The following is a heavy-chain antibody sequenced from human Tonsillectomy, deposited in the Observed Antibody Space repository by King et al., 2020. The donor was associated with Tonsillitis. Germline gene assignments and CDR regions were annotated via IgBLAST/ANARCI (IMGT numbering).Heavy chain of an antibody. Sequence: VQLVESGGDVVQPGRSLTLSCAASGFTFSTYGIHWVRQAPGKGLEWVAVIQHDGRNSNYGDSVKGRFSISRDNSKNTLYLQMNNLRAEDTAVYYCVRGPGSAVVISQFDYWGQGILVTVSS. CDR3: VRGPGSAVVISQFDY. J-gene: IGHJ4*02. D-gene: IGHD2-21*01. CDR2: IQHDGRNS. V-gene: IGHV3-33*05. CDR1: GFTFSTYG.